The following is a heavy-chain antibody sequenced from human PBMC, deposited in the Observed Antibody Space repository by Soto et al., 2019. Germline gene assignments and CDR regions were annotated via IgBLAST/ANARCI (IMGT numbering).Heavy chain of an antibody. J-gene: IGHJ4*02. CDR1: GGTFSSYT. CDR2: IIPILGIA. Sequence: QVQLVQSGAEVKKPGSSVKVSCKASGGTFSSYTITWVRQAPGQGLEWMGRIIPILGIANYAQKFQGRVTITADKSTSTAYIELSSIQSEDTSVYYGLKVPHYWGQGTLVTVSS. V-gene: IGHV1-69*02. CDR3: LKVPHY.